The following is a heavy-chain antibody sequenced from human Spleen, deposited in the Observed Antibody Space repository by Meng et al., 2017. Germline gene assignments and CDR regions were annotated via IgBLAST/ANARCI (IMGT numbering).Heavy chain of an antibody. V-gene: IGHV4-39*07. CDR1: GDSISSSSYH. Sequence: SETLSLTCTVSGDSISSSSYHWSWIRQPPGKGLEWIGEINHSGSTNYNPSLKSRVTMSVDTSKNQFSLKLSSVTAADTAVYYCARDGHATYYYDSSGNLNWYFDLWGRGTLVTVSS. CDR3: ARDGHATYYYDSSGNLNWYFDL. D-gene: IGHD3-22*01. CDR2: INHSGST. J-gene: IGHJ2*01.